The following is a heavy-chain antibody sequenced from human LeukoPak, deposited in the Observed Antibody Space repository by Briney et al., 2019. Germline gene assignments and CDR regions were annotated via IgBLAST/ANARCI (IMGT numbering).Heavy chain of an antibody. CDR3: ARANSDFWSGYARGAFDY. J-gene: IGHJ4*02. V-gene: IGHV4-34*01. CDR2: INHSGST. D-gene: IGHD3-3*01. CDR1: GGSFSGYY. Sequence: SETLSLTCAVYGGSFSGYYWSWIRQPPGKGLEWIGEINHSGSTYYNPSLKSRVTISVDRSKNQFSLKLSSVTAADTAVYYCARANSDFWSGYARGAFDYWGQGTLVTVSS.